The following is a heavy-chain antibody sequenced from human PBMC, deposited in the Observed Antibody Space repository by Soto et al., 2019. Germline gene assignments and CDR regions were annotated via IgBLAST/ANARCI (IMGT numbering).Heavy chain of an antibody. CDR2: VSTRGDIT. CDR3: ARGDRGGSGSPASYYYSGLDV. J-gene: IGHJ6*02. Sequence: EVQLLESGGDLVQPGGSLRLSCAASGLNFNDYAMTWVRQAPGKGLEWVSSVSTRGDITYYSDSVKGRFTISRDNSKNTLFLHMNSLRAEDTALYYCARGDRGGSGSPASYYYSGLDVWGQRTTVTVSS. CDR1: GLNFNDYA. D-gene: IGHD3-10*01. V-gene: IGHV3-23*01.